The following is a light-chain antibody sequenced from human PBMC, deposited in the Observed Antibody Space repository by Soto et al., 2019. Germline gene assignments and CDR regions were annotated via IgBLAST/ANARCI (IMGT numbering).Light chain of an antibody. V-gene: IGKV1-5*01. CDR2: DAS. CDR3: QQYNSWT. CDR1: QSINSW. J-gene: IGKJ1*01. Sequence: DDKMTQSPSTLSAYIGDRVTITCRASQSINSWLAWYQQKPGKAPKLLIYDASSLESGVPSRFSGSGSGTEFTLTISSLQPDDFATYYCQQYNSWTFGQGTKVDI.